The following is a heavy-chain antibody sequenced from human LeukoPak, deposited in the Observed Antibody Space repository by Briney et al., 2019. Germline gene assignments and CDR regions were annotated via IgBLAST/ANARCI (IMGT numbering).Heavy chain of an antibody. Sequence: GASVKVSCKASGYTFTGYYMHWVRQAPGQGLEWMGWINPNSGGTNYAQKFQGRVTMTRDTSTSTVYMELSSLRSEDTAVYYCARGHLEYYDFLERTRDFDYWGQGTLVTVSS. J-gene: IGHJ4*02. CDR2: INPNSGGT. CDR3: ARGHLEYYDFLERTRDFDY. CDR1: GYTFTGYY. V-gene: IGHV1-2*02. D-gene: IGHD3-3*01.